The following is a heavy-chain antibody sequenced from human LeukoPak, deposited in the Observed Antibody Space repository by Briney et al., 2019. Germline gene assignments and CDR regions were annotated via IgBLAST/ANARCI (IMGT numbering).Heavy chain of an antibody. J-gene: IGHJ3*02. CDR1: GYAFTNYY. V-gene: IGHV1-46*01. D-gene: IGHD3-9*01. CDR3: ARDINLHVLRYFDWAQRGASDI. Sequence: ASVKVSCKASGYAFTNYYMHWVRQAPGQGLEWMGIINPSDGRTIYAQKFQGRVTMTSDTSTSTVYMELSSLRSGDTAVYYCARDINLHVLRYFDWAQRGASDIWGQGTMVTVSS. CDR2: INPSDGRT.